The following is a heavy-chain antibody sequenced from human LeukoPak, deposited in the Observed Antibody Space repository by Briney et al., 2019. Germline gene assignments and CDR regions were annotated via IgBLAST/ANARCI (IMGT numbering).Heavy chain of an antibody. J-gene: IGHJ4*02. CDR2: IYHSGST. D-gene: IGHD2-8*01. CDR1: GGSISSSSYY. V-gene: IGHV4-39*07. Sequence: PSETLSLTCTVSGGSISSSSYYWGWIRQPPGKGLEWIATIYHSGSTYYNPSLKSRVTISVDTSKNQFSLKLGSVTAADTAVYYCARKLYYGDYFDYWGQGTLVTVSS. CDR3: ARKLYYGDYFDY.